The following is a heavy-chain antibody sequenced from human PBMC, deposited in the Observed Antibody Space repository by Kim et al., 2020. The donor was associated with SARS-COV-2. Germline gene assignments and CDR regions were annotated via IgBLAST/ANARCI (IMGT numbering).Heavy chain of an antibody. CDR2: GDT. CDR3: ARFGVGAFDI. D-gene: IGHD3-10*01. Sequence: GDTKSYQHFQGRVTLTRDTSASTAYMELSSLRSEDTAMYFCARFGVGAFDIWGQGTMVTVSS. J-gene: IGHJ3*02. V-gene: IGHV1-3*01.